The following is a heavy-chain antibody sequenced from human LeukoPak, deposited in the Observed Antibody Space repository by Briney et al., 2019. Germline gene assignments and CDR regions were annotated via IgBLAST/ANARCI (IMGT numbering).Heavy chain of an antibody. V-gene: IGHV3-7*03. CDR1: GFTFSSYW. CDR2: IKQDGSEK. D-gene: IGHD3-3*01. J-gene: IGHJ4*02. CDR3: AKDRLTIFGVVPGYFDY. Sequence: GGSLRLSCAASGFTFSSYWMSWVRQAPGKGLEWVANIKQDGSEKYYVDSVKGRFTISRDNAKNSLYLQMNSLRAEDTAVYYCAKDRLTIFGVVPGYFDYWGQGTLVTVSS.